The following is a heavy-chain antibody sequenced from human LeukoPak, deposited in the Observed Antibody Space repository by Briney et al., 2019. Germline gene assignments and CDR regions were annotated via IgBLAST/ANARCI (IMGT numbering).Heavy chain of an antibody. J-gene: IGHJ4*02. CDR3: ARGEYDSSGYYLVPVDY. CDR1: GFTFDDYG. Sequence: GGSLTLSCAASGFTFDDYGMNWVRQAPGKGLEWVFGINWNGGYTGYADSVKGRFSISRDNAKNSLYLQMNSLRAEDTALYYCARGEYDSSGYYLVPVDYWGQGTLVTVSS. V-gene: IGHV3-20*04. CDR2: INWNGGYT. D-gene: IGHD3-22*01.